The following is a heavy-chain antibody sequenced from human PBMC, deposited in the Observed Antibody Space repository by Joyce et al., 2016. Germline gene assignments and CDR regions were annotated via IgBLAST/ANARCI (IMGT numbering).Heavy chain of an antibody. CDR1: WGAFSNFT. CDR2: IIPFFGAA. CDR3: ARGGTSSDHYFFYTFDV. Sequence: QVLLVQSGATVKRPGSSLRVSCKPSWGAFSNFTVNWVRQAPGQRLEWMGGIIPFFGAAKYAEHFQGRVTLAANLSTRTAYMVLSSLTSADTAVYYCARGGTSSDHYFFYTFDVWGPGTTVIVSS. J-gene: IGHJ6*02. D-gene: IGHD1-14*01. V-gene: IGHV1-69*12.